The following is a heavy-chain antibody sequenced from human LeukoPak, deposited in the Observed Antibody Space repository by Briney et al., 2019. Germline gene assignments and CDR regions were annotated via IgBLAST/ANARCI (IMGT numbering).Heavy chain of an antibody. CDR2: IYTSGST. CDR3: ARTDYDILTGYSPPGAFDI. Sequence: SETLSLTCTVSGGSISSYYWSWIRQPAGKGLEWIGRIYTSGSTNYNPSLKSRVTMSVDTSKNQFSLKLSSVTAADTAVYYCARTDYDILTGYSPPGAFDIWGQGTMVTVSS. D-gene: IGHD3-9*01. J-gene: IGHJ3*02. V-gene: IGHV4-4*07. CDR1: GGSISSYY.